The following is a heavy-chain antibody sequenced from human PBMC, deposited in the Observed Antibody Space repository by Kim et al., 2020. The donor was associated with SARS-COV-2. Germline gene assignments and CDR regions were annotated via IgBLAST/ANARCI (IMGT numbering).Heavy chain of an antibody. D-gene: IGHD3-9*01. CDR2: ISAYNGNT. Sequence: ASVKVSCKASGYTFTSYGISWVRQAPGQGLEWMGWISAYNGNTNYAQKLQGRVTMTTDTSTSTAYMELRSLRSDDTAVYYCARGGYFDWVGGGWDYYGMDVWGQGTTVTVSS. CDR3: ARGGYFDWVGGGWDYYGMDV. CDR1: GYTFTSYG. J-gene: IGHJ6*02. V-gene: IGHV1-18*01.